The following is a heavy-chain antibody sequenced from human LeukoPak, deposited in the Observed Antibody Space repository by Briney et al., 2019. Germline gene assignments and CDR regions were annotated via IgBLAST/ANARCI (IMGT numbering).Heavy chain of an antibody. CDR1: GGSFSGYY. Sequence: SETLSLTCAVYGGSFSGYYWSWIRQPPGKGLEWIGEINHSGSTNYNPSLKSRVTISVDTSKNQFSLKLSSVTAADTAVYYCARGIAAAGTPFDYWGQGTLVTVSS. V-gene: IGHV4-34*01. CDR2: INHSGST. CDR3: ARGIAAAGTPFDY. J-gene: IGHJ4*02. D-gene: IGHD6-13*01.